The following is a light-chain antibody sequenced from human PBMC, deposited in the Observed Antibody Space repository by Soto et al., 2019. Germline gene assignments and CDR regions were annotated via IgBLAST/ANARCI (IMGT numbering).Light chain of an antibody. CDR1: QSILYNSNSKTY. J-gene: IGKJ1*01. Sequence: DIVMTQSPDSLAVSLGDRATINCKSSQSILYNSNSKTYLAWYQQKPGQPPKVLIYWASTRESGVHDRFSGSGSRTDFTLTISSLQAEDVAVYVCQQYFSSPWTFGQGTKVDIK. CDR2: WAS. V-gene: IGKV4-1*01. CDR3: QQYFSSPWT.